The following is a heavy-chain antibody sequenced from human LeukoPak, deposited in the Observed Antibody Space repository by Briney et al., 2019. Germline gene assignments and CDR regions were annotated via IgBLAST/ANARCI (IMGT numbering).Heavy chain of an antibody. V-gene: IGHV4-4*07. CDR3: ASTTYDYDTSGHYFLDY. CDR2: IYTSGTT. Sequence: SETLSHTCTVSGGSINSYYWSWIRQPAGKGLEWIGRIYTSGTTNYNPSLKSRVTMSVDTSKNHFSLQLRSVTAADTAVYYCASTTYDYDTSGHYFLDYWGQGSLVTVSS. J-gene: IGHJ4*02. CDR1: GGSINSYY. D-gene: IGHD3-22*01.